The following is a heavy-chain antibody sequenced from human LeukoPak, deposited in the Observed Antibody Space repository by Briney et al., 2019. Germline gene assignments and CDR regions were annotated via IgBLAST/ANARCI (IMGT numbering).Heavy chain of an antibody. D-gene: IGHD4-23*01. CDR1: GFTFSSYG. Sequence: PGGSLRLSCAASGFTFSSYGMHWVRQAPGKGLEWVAVISYDGSNKYYADSVKGRFTISRDNSKNTLYLQMNSLRAEDTAVYYCAKDRWRSQYYFDYWSQGTLVTVSS. CDR3: AKDRWRSQYYFDY. V-gene: IGHV3-30*18. CDR2: ISYDGSNK. J-gene: IGHJ4*02.